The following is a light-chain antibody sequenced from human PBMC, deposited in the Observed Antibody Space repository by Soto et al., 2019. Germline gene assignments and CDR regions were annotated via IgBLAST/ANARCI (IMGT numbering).Light chain of an antibody. CDR1: QNVLYSSNNKNY. J-gene: IGKJ1*01. CDR2: WAS. Sequence: DIVMTESPDSLVVSLGERATINCKSSQNVLYSSNNKNYLAWYQQKPGQPPRLLIYWASTRESGVPDRFSGSGSGTVFTLTISSLQAEDVAVYYCQQYYSAPPTFGQGTKVEIK. V-gene: IGKV4-1*01. CDR3: QQYYSAPPT.